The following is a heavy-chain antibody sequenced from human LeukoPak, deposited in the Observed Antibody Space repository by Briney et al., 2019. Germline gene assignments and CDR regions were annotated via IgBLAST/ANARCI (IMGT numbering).Heavy chain of an antibody. Sequence: GSLRLSCAASGFTFSSYWMSWVRQAPGKGLEWVANINYDGGEKYYVGSVKGRFTISRDNAKNSLYLQMNSLRAEDTAVYYCARYSSSWHYWGQGTLVTVSS. J-gene: IGHJ4*02. CDR2: INYDGGEK. CDR1: GFTFSSYW. D-gene: IGHD6-13*01. V-gene: IGHV3-7*01. CDR3: ARYSSSWHY.